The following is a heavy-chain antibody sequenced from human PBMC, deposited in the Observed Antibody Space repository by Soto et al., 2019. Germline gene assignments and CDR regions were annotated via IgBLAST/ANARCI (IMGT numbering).Heavy chain of an antibody. J-gene: IGHJ5*02. CDR1: GFSLSTSGMC. Sequence: SRPTVVNRTQTLPLTCSFSGFSLSTSGMCVSWIRQPPGKALGWLARIDWDDDKYYSTSLRTRLTISKDTSKNQVVLTMTNMEPVDTATYYCARIPSGGNWFDTWGQGSLVTAYS. CDR2: IDWDDDK. V-gene: IGHV2-70*11. CDR3: ARIPSGGNWFDT.